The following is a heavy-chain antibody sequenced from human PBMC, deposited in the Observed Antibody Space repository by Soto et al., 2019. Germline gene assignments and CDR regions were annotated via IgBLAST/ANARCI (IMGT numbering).Heavy chain of an antibody. J-gene: IGHJ6*02. CDR3: AKDLFIAAGYYYGMDV. V-gene: IGHV3-30*18. D-gene: IGHD6-13*01. Sequence: PGGSLRLSCAASGLTFSSYGMHWVRQAPGKGLEWVAVISYDGSNKYYADSVKGRFTISRDNSKNTLYLQMNSLRAEDTAVYYCAKDLFIAAGYYYGMDVWGQGTTVTVSS. CDR2: ISYDGSNK. CDR1: GLTFSSYG.